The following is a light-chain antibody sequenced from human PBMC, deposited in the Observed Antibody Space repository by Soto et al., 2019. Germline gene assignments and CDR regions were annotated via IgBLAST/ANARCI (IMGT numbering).Light chain of an antibody. CDR1: QSVSSSS. CDR3: QQYGRP. CDR2: GAS. J-gene: IGKJ1*01. Sequence: EIVLTQSPGTLSLSPGERATLSCRASQSVSSSSLAWYQQNPGQAPRLLIYGASSRATGIPDRFSGSGSGTDFTLTISRLEPEDFAVYYCQQYGRPFGQGTKVDIK. V-gene: IGKV3-20*01.